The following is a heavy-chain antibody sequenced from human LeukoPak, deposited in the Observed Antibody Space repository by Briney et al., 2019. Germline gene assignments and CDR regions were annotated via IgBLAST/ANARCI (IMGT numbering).Heavy chain of an antibody. CDR1: GFTVSSYA. CDR2: ISGSGGST. V-gene: IGHV3-23*01. D-gene: IGHD6-6*01. Sequence: GGSLRLSCAASGFTVSSYAMNWVRQAPGKGLQWISAISGSGGSTYYADSVKGRFTISRDNSKNTLYLQMNSLRAEDTAVYYCATNPKYSSSSWGQGTLVTVSS. J-gene: IGHJ5*02. CDR3: ATNPKYSSSS.